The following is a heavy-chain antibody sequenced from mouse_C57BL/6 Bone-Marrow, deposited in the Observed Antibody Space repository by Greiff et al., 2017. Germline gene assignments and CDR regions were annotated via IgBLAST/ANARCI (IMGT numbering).Heavy chain of an antibody. CDR2: IHPNSGST. CDR1: GYTFTSYW. J-gene: IGHJ1*03. Sequence: QVQLQQPGAELVKPGASVKLSCKASGYTFTSYWMHWVKQRPGQGLEWIGMIHPNSGSTNYNEKFKSKATLTVDKSSSTAYMQLSSLTSEDSAGYYCARGSITTVVATEYFDVWGTGTTVTVSS. D-gene: IGHD1-1*01. CDR3: ARGSITTVVATEYFDV. V-gene: IGHV1-64*01.